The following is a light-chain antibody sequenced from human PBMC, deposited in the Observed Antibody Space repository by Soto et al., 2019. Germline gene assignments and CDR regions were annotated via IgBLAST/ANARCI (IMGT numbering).Light chain of an antibody. J-gene: IGKJ2*01. V-gene: IGKV3-20*01. CDR1: QSVTSSF. CDR2: GAS. Sequence: EIVLTQSPGTLSLSPGGRATLSCRASQSVTSSFLAWYQQRPGQAPRLLIYGASSRATGIPDRFSGSGSGTDFTLTISRLEPEDFAVYYCQLYDSPSYTFGQGTKLEIK. CDR3: QLYDSPSYT.